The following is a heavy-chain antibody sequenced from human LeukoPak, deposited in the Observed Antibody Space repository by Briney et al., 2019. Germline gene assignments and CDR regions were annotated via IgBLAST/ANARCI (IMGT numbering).Heavy chain of an antibody. CDR2: INPSDDSA. CDR1: GFSFTSYY. Sequence: ASVKVSCRASGFSFTSYYIHWVRQAPGQGLEWMGIINPSDDSANYAQKFQGRVTMTRDTSTSTVFMELTSLRSEDTAVYYCARDNSYGENGVYYWWFDPWGQGTLVTVSS. J-gene: IGHJ5*02. V-gene: IGHV1-46*01. CDR3: ARDNSYGENGVYYWWFDP. D-gene: IGHD3-22*01.